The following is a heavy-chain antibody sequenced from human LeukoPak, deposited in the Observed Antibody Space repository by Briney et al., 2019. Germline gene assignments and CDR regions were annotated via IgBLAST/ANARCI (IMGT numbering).Heavy chain of an antibody. CDR2: INPNSGGT. J-gene: IGHJ4*02. V-gene: IGHV1-2*02. Sequence: ASVKVSCKASGYTFTGYYMHWVRQAPGQGLEWMGWINPNSGGTNYAQKFQGRVTMTRDTSISTAYMELSRLRSDDTAVYYCARDRVGPYLFSFDYWGQGTLVTVSS. CDR3: ARDRVGPYLFSFDY. CDR1: GYTFTGYY. D-gene: IGHD2-15*01.